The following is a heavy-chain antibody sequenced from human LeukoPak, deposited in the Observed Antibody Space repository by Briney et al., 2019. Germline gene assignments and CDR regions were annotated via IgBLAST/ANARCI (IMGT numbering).Heavy chain of an antibody. V-gene: IGHV3-23*01. CDR3: AKGGDYCSSTSCYFGYYYYGMDV. Sequence: GGSLRLSCAASGFTFSSYAMSWVRQAPGKGLEWVSAISGSGGSTYYADSVKGRFTISRDNSKNTLYLQMNSLRAEDTAVYYCAKGGDYCSSTSCYFGYYYYGMDVWGKGTTVTVSS. CDR1: GFTFSSYA. CDR2: ISGSGGST. D-gene: IGHD2-2*01. J-gene: IGHJ6*04.